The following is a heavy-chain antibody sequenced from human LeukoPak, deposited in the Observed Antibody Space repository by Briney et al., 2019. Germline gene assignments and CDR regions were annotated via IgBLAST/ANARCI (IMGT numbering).Heavy chain of an antibody. V-gene: IGHV3-7*01. Sequence: GGSLRLSCAATGFTFNSYWVAWVRQAPGKGLEWVANIKQDGNKKYYVDSVKGRFTISRDIAKNSLYLQMNSLRVEDTAVYYCARDGDYDWNYRSGFDYWGQGTLVTVSS. CDR3: ARDGDYDWNYRSGFDY. CDR1: GFTFNSYW. D-gene: IGHD1-7*01. CDR2: IKQDGNKK. J-gene: IGHJ4*02.